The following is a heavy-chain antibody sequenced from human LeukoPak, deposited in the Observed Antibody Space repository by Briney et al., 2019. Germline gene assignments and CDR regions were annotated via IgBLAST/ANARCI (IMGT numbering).Heavy chain of an antibody. CDR1: GYTFTSYY. D-gene: IGHD3-10*01. CDR3: ARDDYGSGSYWRYFDY. CDR2: INPSGGST. J-gene: IGHJ4*02. V-gene: IGHV1-46*01. Sequence: VASVKVSCKASGYTFTSYYMHWVRQAPGQGLEWMGIINPSGGSTSYAQKFQGRVTMTRDTSTSTVYMELSGLRSEDTAVYYCARDDYGSGSYWRYFDYWGQGTLITVSS.